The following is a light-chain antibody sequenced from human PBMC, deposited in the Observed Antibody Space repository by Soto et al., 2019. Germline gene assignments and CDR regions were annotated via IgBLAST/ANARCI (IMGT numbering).Light chain of an antibody. CDR2: DVS. Sequence: DIQMTQSASSLPASVGDTVTISCQASQDISKDLNWFQQQPGKAPKLLIYDVSNVKTGVPSRFSGRGSGTDFTLIISSLQPEDFAAYYCQQYDQLPITFGGETKVEI. CDR1: QDISKD. V-gene: IGKV1-33*01. CDR3: QQYDQLPIT. J-gene: IGKJ4*01.